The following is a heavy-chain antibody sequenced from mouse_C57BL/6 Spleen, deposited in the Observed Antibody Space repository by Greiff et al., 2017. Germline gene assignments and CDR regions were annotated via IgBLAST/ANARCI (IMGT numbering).Heavy chain of an antibody. J-gene: IGHJ3*01. V-gene: IGHV1-76*01. Sequence: VKLVESGAELVRPGASVKLSCKASGYTFTDYYINWVKQRPGQGLEWIARIYPGSGNTYYNEKFKGKATLTAEKSSSTAYMQLSSLTSEDSAVYFCARELYYGSRSFFAYWGQGTLVTVSA. CDR2: IYPGSGNT. CDR3: ARELYYGSRSFFAY. D-gene: IGHD1-1*01. CDR1: GYTFTDYY.